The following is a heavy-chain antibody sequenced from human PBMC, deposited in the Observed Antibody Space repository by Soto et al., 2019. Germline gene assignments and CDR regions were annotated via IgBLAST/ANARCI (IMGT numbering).Heavy chain of an antibody. CDR2: LFYNVGT. Sequence: SETLSLTCMVSGSSISSSGYYWVWIRHPPGRGLEWIGSLFYNVGTYYNPSLKSRVTISVDTSKNQFSLKLSSVTAADTAVYYCARLKLAAGNPSFDYWGQGTLVTVSS. J-gene: IGHJ4*02. CDR3: ARLKLAAGNPSFDY. CDR1: GSSISSSGYY. D-gene: IGHD6-13*01. V-gene: IGHV4-39*01.